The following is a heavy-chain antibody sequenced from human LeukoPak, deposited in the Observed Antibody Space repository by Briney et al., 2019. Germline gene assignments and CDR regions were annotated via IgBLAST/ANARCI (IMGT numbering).Heavy chain of an antibody. CDR1: GGSISSSYYY. CDR3: ARGSYDSSGYYYLGYYYYGMDV. CDR2: IYYSGST. D-gene: IGHD3-22*01. Sequence: SETLSLTCTVSGGSISSSYYYWVWIRQPPGKGLEWIGSIYYSGSTNYNPSLKSRVTISVDTSKNQFSLKLSSVTAADTAVYYCARGSYDSSGYYYLGYYYYGMDVWGKGTTVTVSS. J-gene: IGHJ6*04. V-gene: IGHV4-39*07.